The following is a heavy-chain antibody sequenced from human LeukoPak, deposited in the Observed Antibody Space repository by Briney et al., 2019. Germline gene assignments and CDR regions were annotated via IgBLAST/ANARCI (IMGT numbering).Heavy chain of an antibody. J-gene: IGHJ4*02. Sequence: SETLSLTCTVSGGSIDSDNAYWAWIRQPPGKGLEWIGSIYYSEFSHDNPSLKSRVSISVDASTNQFSLKLDSVTAADTAVYFCARMTTGHDYWGQGILVTVSS. CDR3: ARMTTGHDY. D-gene: IGHD4-17*01. V-gene: IGHV4-39*01. CDR2: IYYSEFS. CDR1: GGSIDSDNAY.